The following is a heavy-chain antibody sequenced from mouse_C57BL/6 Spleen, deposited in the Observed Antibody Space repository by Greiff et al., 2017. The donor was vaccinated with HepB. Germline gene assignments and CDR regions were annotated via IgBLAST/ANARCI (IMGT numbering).Heavy chain of an antibody. J-gene: IGHJ3*01. Sequence: VQLQQSGAELVKPGASVKLSCKASGYTFTSYWMQWVKQRPGQGLEWIGEIDPSDSYTNYNQKFKGKATLTVDTSSSTAYMQLSSLTSEDSAVYYCARYSNLWFAYWGQGTLVTVSA. D-gene: IGHD2-5*01. CDR2: IDPSDSYT. V-gene: IGHV1-50*01. CDR3: ARYSNLWFAY. CDR1: GYTFTSYW.